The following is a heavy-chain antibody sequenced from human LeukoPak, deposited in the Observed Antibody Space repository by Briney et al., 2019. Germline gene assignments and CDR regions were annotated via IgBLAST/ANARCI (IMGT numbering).Heavy chain of an antibody. V-gene: IGHV5-51*01. Sequence: GESLKISCKGSGYSFTSYWIGWVRQMPGKGLEWMGIIYPGDSDTRYSPSFQGQVTISADKSISTAYLQWSSLKASDTAMYYCARHKYSSSPGIRAFDIWGQGTMVTVSS. J-gene: IGHJ3*02. D-gene: IGHD6-6*01. CDR1: GYSFTSYW. CDR2: IYPGDSDT. CDR3: ARHKYSSSPGIRAFDI.